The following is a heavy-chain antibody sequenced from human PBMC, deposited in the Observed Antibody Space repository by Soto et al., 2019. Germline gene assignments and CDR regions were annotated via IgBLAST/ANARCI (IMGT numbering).Heavy chain of an antibody. J-gene: IGHJ4*02. V-gene: IGHV1-46*01. CDR3: ARGGHVVVVTAALDY. CDR1: GDTFTDYY. D-gene: IGHD2-21*02. CDR2: VNPSGGHT. Sequence: QVQLMQSGAEVKKPGASVKVSCKASGDTFTDYYIHWVRQAPGQGLEWMGTVNPSGGHTTYAQHGLGRVTMTRDTSTSTLSMELTSLTSDDTAIYYCARGGHVVVVTAALDYWGQGTLVTVSS.